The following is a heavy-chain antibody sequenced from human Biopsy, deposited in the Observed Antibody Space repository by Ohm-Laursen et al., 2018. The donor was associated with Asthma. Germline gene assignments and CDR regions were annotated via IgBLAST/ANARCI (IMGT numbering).Heavy chain of an antibody. J-gene: IGHJ4*02. CDR1: GFTFSSYG. V-gene: IGHV3-30*03. CDR3: SREEPTSGWYQGSILR. D-gene: IGHD6-19*01. CDR2: ISYDGSNK. Sequence: SLRLSCTASGFTFSSYGMHWVRQAPGKGLEWVACISYDGSNKYYADPVKGRSTISRDNSKNTLNLQMNSLRAEDTAVYYCSREEPTSGWYQGSILRWGQGTLVTVSS.